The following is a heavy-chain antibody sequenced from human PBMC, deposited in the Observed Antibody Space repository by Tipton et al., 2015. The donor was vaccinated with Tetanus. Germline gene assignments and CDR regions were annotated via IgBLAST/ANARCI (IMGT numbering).Heavy chain of an antibody. D-gene: IGHD1-26*01. J-gene: IGHJ6*02. CDR1: GGSLNTFY. Sequence: TLSLTCTVSGGSLNTFYWNWIRQPAGKGLEWIGRVYSSGSTNYNPSLKSRVTMSIDASKNQFSLELTSVTAADTAVYYCARDFRERSGTYYPYYYTMDVWGQGTMVTVSS. CDR3: ARDFRERSGTYYPYYYTMDV. V-gene: IGHV4-4*07. CDR2: VYSSGST.